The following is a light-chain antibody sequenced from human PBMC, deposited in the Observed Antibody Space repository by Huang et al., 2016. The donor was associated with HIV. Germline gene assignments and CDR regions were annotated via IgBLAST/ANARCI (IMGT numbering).Light chain of an antibody. V-gene: IGKV3-15*01. CDR2: DTY. Sequence: EIVMTQSPATLSVSPGERATLACRTSQSINNNLAWYQQKPAHAPRLLIFDTYTRAAGFPARFSGSGSGTYFTLTISSLQSEDFAVYYCQEYNNWPGTFGQGTKVELK. CDR1: QSINNN. CDR3: QEYNNWPGT. J-gene: IGKJ1*01.